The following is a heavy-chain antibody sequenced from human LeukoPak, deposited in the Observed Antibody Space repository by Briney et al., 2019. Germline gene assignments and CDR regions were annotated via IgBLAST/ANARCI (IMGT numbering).Heavy chain of an antibody. CDR3: ARDQEGFDY. V-gene: IGHV1-46*01. Sequence: ASVKVSCKASGYTFTSNYIHWVRQAPGQGLEWMGMIYPRDGSTSYAQKFQGRVTVTRDTSTSTVHMEPSGLRSEDTAVYYCARDQEGFDYWGQGTLVTVSS. J-gene: IGHJ4*02. CDR2: IYPRDGST. CDR1: GYTFTSNY.